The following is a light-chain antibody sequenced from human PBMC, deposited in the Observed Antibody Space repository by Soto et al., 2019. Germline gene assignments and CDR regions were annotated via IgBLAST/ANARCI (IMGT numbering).Light chain of an antibody. Sequence: DIQMTQSPSSLSASIGDRFTITCQASQDISDYLNWYQQKPGKAPKLLIYDTSNMETGVPSRFNGSGSGTDFTFTISSLQPEDIATYYCQQYASLPLIFGGGTKVDIK. CDR1: QDISDY. CDR2: DTS. J-gene: IGKJ4*01. V-gene: IGKV1-33*01. CDR3: QQYASLPLI.